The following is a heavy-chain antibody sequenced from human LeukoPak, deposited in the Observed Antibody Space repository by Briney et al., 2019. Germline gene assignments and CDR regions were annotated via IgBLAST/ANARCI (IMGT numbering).Heavy chain of an antibody. D-gene: IGHD4-17*01. CDR3: ARDRDYGDYVFYFDY. Sequence: GASVTVSCKASGYTFTSYGISWVRQAPGQGLEWMGWISAYNGNTNYAQKPQGRVTMTTDTSTSTAYMELRSLRSDDTAVYYCARDRDYGDYVFYFDYWGQGTLVTVSS. CDR2: ISAYNGNT. CDR1: GYTFTSYG. V-gene: IGHV1-18*01. J-gene: IGHJ4*02.